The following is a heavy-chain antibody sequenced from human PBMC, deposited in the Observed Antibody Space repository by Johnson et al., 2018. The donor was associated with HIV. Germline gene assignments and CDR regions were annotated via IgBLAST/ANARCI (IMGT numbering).Heavy chain of an antibody. J-gene: IGHJ3*02. CDR1: GFSFSSYG. D-gene: IGHD6-6*01. Sequence: QVQVVESGGGVVQPGKSLRLSCVASGFSFSSYGMHWVRQAPGKGLAWVALISYDGSNKYYADSVKGRFTISRDNSKNTLYLQMNSLRVEDTAVYYCARPSSIASLYDEFDIWGQGTMVTVSS. V-gene: IGHV3-30*03. CDR3: ARPSSIASLYDEFDI. CDR2: ISYDGSNK.